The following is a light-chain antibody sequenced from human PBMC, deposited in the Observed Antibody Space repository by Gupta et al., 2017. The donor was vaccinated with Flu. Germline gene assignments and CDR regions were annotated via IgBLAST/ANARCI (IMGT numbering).Light chain of an antibody. CDR3: QQYGSSPPIT. J-gene: IGKJ5*01. Sequence: EIVLTQSPATLSLSPGERATLSCGASQSVSSRYLAWYQQKPSLAPRLLIYDASSRATGIPDRFSGSGYGTDFTLTISRLEPEDFAVYYCQQYGSSPPITFGQGTQLEIK. CDR2: DAS. V-gene: IGKV3D-20*01. CDR1: QSVSSRY.